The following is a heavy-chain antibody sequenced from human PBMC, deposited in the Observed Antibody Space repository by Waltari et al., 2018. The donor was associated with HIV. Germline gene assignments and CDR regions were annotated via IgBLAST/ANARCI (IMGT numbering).Heavy chain of an antibody. CDR3: ASPSIRAGMDV. J-gene: IGHJ6*02. Sequence: EVQLVESGGGLVQPGGSLRLSCAASGFTCSNFWMSWVRQAPGKGLEWLANIKQDGSEKYYVDSVKGRVTISRDNAKNSLYLQMNSLRAEDTAVYYCASPSIRAGMDVWGQGTTVTVSS. V-gene: IGHV3-7*01. D-gene: IGHD2-2*02. CDR1: GFTCSNFW. CDR2: IKQDGSEK.